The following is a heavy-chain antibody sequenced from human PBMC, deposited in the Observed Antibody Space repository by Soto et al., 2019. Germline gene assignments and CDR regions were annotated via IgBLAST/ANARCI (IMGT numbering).Heavy chain of an antibody. CDR3: ARVPYYYDSTEYYFDY. D-gene: IGHD3-22*01. V-gene: IGHV1-69*13. Sequence: SVKVSCKASGYTFTSYAMHWVRQAPGQGLEWMGGIIPIFGTANYAQKFQGRVTITADESTSTAYMELSSLRSEDTAVYYCARVPYYYDSTEYYFDYWGQGTQVTVSS. J-gene: IGHJ4*02. CDR1: GYTFTSYA. CDR2: IIPIFGTA.